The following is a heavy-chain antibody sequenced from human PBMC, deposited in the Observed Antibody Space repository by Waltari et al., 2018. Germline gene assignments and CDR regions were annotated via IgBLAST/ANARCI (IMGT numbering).Heavy chain of an antibody. CDR1: GFTFSIYP. Sequence: DVQLVESGGGLVKPGGSLRLSCASSGFTFSIYPMNWVRQAPGKGLDWVSSFITNSNYLYYAYSVKGPVTTSRDNAKISLYLQMNSLRADDTAVYYCARLAQIWVQGTLVTVSS. V-gene: IGHV3-21*01. CDR3: ARLAQI. J-gene: IGHJ4*02. CDR2: FITNSNYL.